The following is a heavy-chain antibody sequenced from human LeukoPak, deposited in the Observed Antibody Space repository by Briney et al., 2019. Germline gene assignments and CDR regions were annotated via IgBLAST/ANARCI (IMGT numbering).Heavy chain of an antibody. CDR2: IKQDGSEK. Sequence: GGSLRLSCAASGFTFSSYWMSWVRQAPGKGLEWVANIKQDGSEKYYVDSVKGRFTISRDNAKNSLYLQMNSLRAEDTAVYYCARGDYYDRKYFQHWGQGTLVTVSS. D-gene: IGHD3-22*01. CDR1: GFTFSSYW. V-gene: IGHV3-7*01. J-gene: IGHJ1*01. CDR3: ARGDYYDRKYFQH.